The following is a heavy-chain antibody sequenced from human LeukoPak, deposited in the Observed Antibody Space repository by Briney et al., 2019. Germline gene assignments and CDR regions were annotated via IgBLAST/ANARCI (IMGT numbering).Heavy chain of an antibody. V-gene: IGHV3-21*01. CDR3: AREVRDILTGYYKDY. J-gene: IGHJ4*02. D-gene: IGHD3-9*01. CDR1: GFTFSSYS. Sequence: GGSLRLSCAASGFTFSSYSMNWVRQAAGPGLELASSISSSSSYIYYADSVKGRFTISRDNAKSSLYQQMNSLRAEDTAVYYCAREVRDILTGYYKDYWGQGTLVTVSS. CDR2: ISSSSSYI.